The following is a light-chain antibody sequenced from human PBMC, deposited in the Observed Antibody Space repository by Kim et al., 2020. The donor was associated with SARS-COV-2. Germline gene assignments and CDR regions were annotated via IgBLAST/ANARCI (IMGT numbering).Light chain of an antibody. Sequence: GQRVTIYCTGSSSNIGGSYDVHWYQQLPGTAPKLLIYGNSNRPSGVPDRFSGSKSGTSAALAITGLQAEDEADYYCQSYDSSLSGSGVFGTGTKVTV. CDR3: QSYDSSLSGSGV. CDR1: SSNIGGSYD. J-gene: IGLJ1*01. V-gene: IGLV1-40*01. CDR2: GNS.